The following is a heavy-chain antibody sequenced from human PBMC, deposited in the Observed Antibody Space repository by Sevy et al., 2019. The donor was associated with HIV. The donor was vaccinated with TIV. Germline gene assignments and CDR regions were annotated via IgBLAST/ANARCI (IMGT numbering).Heavy chain of an antibody. CDR1: GFTFSSYW. J-gene: IGHJ6*02. CDR2: IKQDGSEK. Sequence: GGSLRLSCAASGFTFSSYWMSWVRQAPGKGLEWVANIKQDGSEKYYVDSVKGRFTISRDNAKNSLSLQMNSLRAEDTAVYYCARVRDFWSGYYANYNYYYGMDVWGQRTTVTVSS. D-gene: IGHD3-3*01. V-gene: IGHV3-7*01. CDR3: ARVRDFWSGYYANYNYYYGMDV.